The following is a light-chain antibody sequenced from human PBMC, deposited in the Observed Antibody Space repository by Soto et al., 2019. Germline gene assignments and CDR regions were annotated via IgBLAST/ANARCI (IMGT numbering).Light chain of an antibody. V-gene: IGKV2-28*01. CDR3: MQATQLVPWT. J-gene: IGKJ1*01. CDR2: LGS. CDR1: QSLLHSDGYSY. Sequence: DIVMTQSPLSLPVTPGEPASISCRSSQSLLHSDGYSYLDWYLQKPGQSPQLLIYLGSIRASGVPDMFSGSGSGTDFTLKISRVEAEDVGVYSCMQATQLVPWTFGQGTRVEIK.